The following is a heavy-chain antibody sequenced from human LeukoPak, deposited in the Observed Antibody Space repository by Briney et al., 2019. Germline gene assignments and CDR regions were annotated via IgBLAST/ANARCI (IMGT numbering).Heavy chain of an antibody. V-gene: IGHV4-61*02. CDR3: ARRGYSYGLRGGYFDY. J-gene: IGHJ4*02. D-gene: IGHD5-18*01. CDR1: GGSISSGSYY. Sequence: SQTLSLTCTVSGGSISSGSYYWSWIRQPAGKGLEWIGRIYTSGSTNYNPSLKSRVTISVDTSKNQFSLKLSSVTAADTAVYYCARRGYSYGLRGGYFDYWGQGTLVTVSS. CDR2: IYTSGST.